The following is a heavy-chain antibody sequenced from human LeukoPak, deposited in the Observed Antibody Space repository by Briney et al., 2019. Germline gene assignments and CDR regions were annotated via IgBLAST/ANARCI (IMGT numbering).Heavy chain of an antibody. CDR1: GLNFSNFG. Sequence: GGSLRLSCEASGLNFSNFGMSWVRQAPGKGLEWVSGITSDGSTYYADSVRGRFIISRDNSKNTLYLQMNSLRAEDTAVYYCARDLIMDSSGWEAPAQFGYWGQGTLVTVSS. CDR2: ITSDGST. V-gene: IGHV3-23*01. D-gene: IGHD6-19*01. J-gene: IGHJ4*02. CDR3: ARDLIMDSSGWEAPAQFGY.